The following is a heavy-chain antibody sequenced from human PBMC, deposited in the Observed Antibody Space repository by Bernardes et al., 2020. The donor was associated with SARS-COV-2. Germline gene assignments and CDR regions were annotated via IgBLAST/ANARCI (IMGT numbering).Heavy chain of an antibody. J-gene: IGHJ6*02. D-gene: IGHD5-12*01. CDR2: IYYSGST. CDR1: GGSVSSGSYY. V-gene: IGHV4-61*03. Sequence: SETLSLTCTVSGGSVSSGSYYWSWIRQPPGRGREWIGYIYYSGSTNYNPSLKSRVPITVDTFKNHFTLKLSSVTAADTAVYYCARFVAIVAPRAPNADLYDNNGNPYHCYGMDVWGQGTTVTVSS. CDR3: ARFVAIVAPRAPNADLYDNNGNPYHCYGMDV.